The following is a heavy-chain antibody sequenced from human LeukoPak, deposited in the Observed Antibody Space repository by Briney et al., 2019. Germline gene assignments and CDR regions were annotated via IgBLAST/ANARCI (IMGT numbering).Heavy chain of an antibody. Sequence: GGSLRLSCAASGFTFSSYAMPWVRQAPGKGLEWVAVISYDGSNKYYADSVKGRFTISRDNSKNTLYLQMNSLRAEDTAVYYCARRLHGYSLDYWGQGTLVTISS. J-gene: IGHJ4*02. CDR3: ARRLHGYSLDY. D-gene: IGHD3-22*01. CDR2: ISYDGSNK. V-gene: IGHV3-30*01. CDR1: GFTFSSYA.